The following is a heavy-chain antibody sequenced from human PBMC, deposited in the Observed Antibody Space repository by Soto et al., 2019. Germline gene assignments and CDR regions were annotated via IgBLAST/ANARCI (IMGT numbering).Heavy chain of an antibody. CDR1: GGTFSSYA. J-gene: IGHJ5*02. CDR2: IIPIFGTA. V-gene: IGHV1-69*12. Sequence: VQLLLSGAEVKEPGSSVKVSCKASGGTFSSYAISWVRQAPGQGLEWMDGIIPIFGTANYAQKFQGRVTITADESTSTAYMELSSLRSEDTAVYYCARGGDNVLVPTAISWFDPWGQGTLVTVSS. CDR3: ARGGDNVLVPTAISWFDP. D-gene: IGHD2-2*01.